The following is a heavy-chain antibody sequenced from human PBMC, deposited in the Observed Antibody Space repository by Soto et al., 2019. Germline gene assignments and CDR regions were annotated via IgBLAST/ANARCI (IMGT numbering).Heavy chain of an antibody. CDR1: GFSFSSYG. J-gene: IGHJ6*02. CDR2: TAYDGTNK. Sequence: QVQLVESGGGVVEPGRSLRLSCAASGFSFSSYGMHWVRQAPGKALEWVAVTAYDGTNKYYADSVKSRFTISRDNSKNTLYLQMNGLRAEDTAVYYCAKDQGYSSSWFHPSYIYYYGMDVWGQGTTVTVSS. CDR3: AKDQGYSSSWFHPSYIYYYGMDV. D-gene: IGHD6-13*01. V-gene: IGHV3-30*18.